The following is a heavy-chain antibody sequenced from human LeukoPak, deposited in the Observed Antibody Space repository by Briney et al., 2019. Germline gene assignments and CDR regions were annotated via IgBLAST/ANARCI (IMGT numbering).Heavy chain of an antibody. D-gene: IGHD2-2*01. CDR1: EYSFPNYC. CDR2: IYPDDSDT. Sequence: GESLKISCKHSEYSFPNYCIGWVRQMPGKGLEWMGIIYPDDSDTRYSPSFQGQVTVSADTSLNTTYLQWGSLKASDTAMYYCARRKISKELDYWGQGTLVTVSS. V-gene: IGHV5-51*01. CDR3: ARRKISKELDY. J-gene: IGHJ4*02.